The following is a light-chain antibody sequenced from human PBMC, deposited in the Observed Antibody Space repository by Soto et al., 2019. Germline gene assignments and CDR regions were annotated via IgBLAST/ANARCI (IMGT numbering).Light chain of an antibody. J-gene: IGKJ1*01. CDR2: GAS. Sequence: EIVMTQSPATLSVSPGERATLSCRASQSVSNNLAWYQQKPGQAPRLLIYGASTRATGVPARFSGSGSGTDFTITISSLQSEDFAVYYCQQYNNWPPAFGQGTKVEIK. CDR3: QQYNNWPPA. CDR1: QSVSNN. V-gene: IGKV3-15*01.